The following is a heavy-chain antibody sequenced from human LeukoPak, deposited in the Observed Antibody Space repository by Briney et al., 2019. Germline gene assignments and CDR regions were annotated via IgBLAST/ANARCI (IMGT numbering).Heavy chain of an antibody. V-gene: IGHV4-59*08. CDR3: ARQQGYCSGGSCYSNWFDP. Sequence: PSETLSLTCTVSGGSISSYYWSWIRQPPGKGLEWIGCIYYSGSTNYNPSLKSRVTISVDTSKNQFSLKLSSVTAADTAVYYCARQQGYCSGGSCYSNWFDPWGQGTLVTVSS. J-gene: IGHJ5*02. CDR1: GGSISSYY. CDR2: IYYSGST. D-gene: IGHD2-15*01.